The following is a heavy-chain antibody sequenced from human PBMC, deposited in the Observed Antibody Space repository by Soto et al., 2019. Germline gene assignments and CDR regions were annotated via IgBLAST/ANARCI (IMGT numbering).Heavy chain of an antibody. CDR1: GGSISSYX. D-gene: IGHD1-1*01. J-gene: IGHJ4*02. V-gene: IGHV4-59*01. CDR2: IYYSGST. Sequence: XVXXXXSGPGLVKPSETLSLTCTVSGGSISSYXWSWIRQPPGXGLEWIGYIYYSGSTNYNPSLKSRVTISVDTSKNQFSLKLSSVTAADTAVYYCARYAGYNWNDGFIDYWGQGTLVTVSS. CDR3: ARYAGYNWNDGFIDY.